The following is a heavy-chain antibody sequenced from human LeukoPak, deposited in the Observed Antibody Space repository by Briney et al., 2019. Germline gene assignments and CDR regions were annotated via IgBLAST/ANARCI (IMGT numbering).Heavy chain of an antibody. J-gene: IGHJ6*02. V-gene: IGHV3-30*18. CDR2: ISYDGSNK. CDR3: AKDLGRSYYYYYGMDV. CDR1: GFTFSSYG. Sequence: PGGSLRLSCAASGFTFSSYGMHWVRQAPGKGLEWVAVISYDGSNKYYADSVKGRFTISRDNSKNTLYLQMNSLRAEDTAVYYCAKDLGRSYYYYYGMDVWGQGTTVTVSS.